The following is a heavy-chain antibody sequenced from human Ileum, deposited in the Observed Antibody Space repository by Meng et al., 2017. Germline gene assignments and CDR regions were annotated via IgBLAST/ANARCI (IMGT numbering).Heavy chain of an antibody. J-gene: IGHJ4*02. V-gene: IGHV4-4*02. CDR2: IHYTAGT. Sequence: QGPWQGSGPGRGKPAGPLSLTGAVAGGSISATNWWYWVRQPPGKGLEWLGEIHYTAGTNYNPSLKSRVTMSVDKAKNQFSLILTSVTAADTAVYYCARDPYSGGPGDYWGQGTLVTVSS. CDR3: ARDPYSGGPGDY. D-gene: IGHD1-26*01. CDR1: GGSISATNW.